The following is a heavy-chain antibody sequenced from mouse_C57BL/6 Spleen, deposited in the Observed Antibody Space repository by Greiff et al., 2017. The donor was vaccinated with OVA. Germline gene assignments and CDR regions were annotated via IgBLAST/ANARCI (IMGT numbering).Heavy chain of an antibody. J-gene: IGHJ1*03. CDR1: GFTFSSYG. CDR3: ARHGGSHWYFDV. Sequence: DVQLVESGGDLVKPGGSLKLSCAASGFTFSSYGMSWVRQTPDKRLEWVAAISSGGSYTYYPDSVKGRFTISRDNAKNTLYLHMSSLKSEDTAMYYCARHGGSHWYFDVWGTGTTVTVSS. V-gene: IGHV5-6*01. D-gene: IGHD1-1*01. CDR2: ISSGGSYT.